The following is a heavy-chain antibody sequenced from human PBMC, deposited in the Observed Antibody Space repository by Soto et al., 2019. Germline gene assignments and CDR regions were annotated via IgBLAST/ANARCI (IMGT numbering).Heavy chain of an antibody. CDR1: GFTFSSYA. CDR2: ISSNGGST. CDR3: AREPYPWDYGDYGNHDAFDI. Sequence: EVQLVESGGGLVQPGGSLRLSCAASGFTFSSYAMHWVRQAPGKGLEYVSAISSNGGSTYYANSVKGRFTISRDNSKNTLYLQMGSLRAEDIAVYYCAREPYPWDYGDYGNHDAFDIWGQGTMVTVSS. V-gene: IGHV3-64*01. D-gene: IGHD4-17*01. J-gene: IGHJ3*02.